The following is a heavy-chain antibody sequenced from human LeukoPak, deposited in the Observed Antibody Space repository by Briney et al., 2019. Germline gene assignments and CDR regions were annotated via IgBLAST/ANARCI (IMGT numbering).Heavy chain of an antibody. CDR2: ISAGNGNT. Sequence: ASVKVSCKASGYTFTTYAMHWVRQAPGQSLEWMGWISAGNGNTKYSQKFQGRVSITRDTSANTGYMELNSLRSEDTAVYSCACGRSLDYWGQGTLVTVSS. D-gene: IGHD2-21*01. CDR3: ACGRSLDY. J-gene: IGHJ4*02. V-gene: IGHV1-3*01. CDR1: GYTFTTYA.